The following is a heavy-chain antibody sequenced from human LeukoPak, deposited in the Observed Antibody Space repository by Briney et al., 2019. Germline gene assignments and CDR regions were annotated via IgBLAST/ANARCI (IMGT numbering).Heavy chain of an antibody. CDR1: GGTFSSYT. J-gene: IGHJ4*02. V-gene: IGHV1-69*02. D-gene: IGHD3-22*01. CDR3: ARVADNSGYTFDS. Sequence: SVKVSCKASGGTFSSYTFSRVRQAPGQGLEWMGRIIPILGITNYTQKFQGRVTIAADKSTATAYMELNSLRSEDTAVYYCARVADNSGYTFDSWGQGTLVTVSS. CDR2: IIPILGIT.